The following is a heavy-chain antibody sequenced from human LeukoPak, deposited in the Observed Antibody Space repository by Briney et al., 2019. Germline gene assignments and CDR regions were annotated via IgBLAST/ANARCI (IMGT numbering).Heavy chain of an antibody. J-gene: IGHJ3*02. CDR3: ARVASGYDVFDI. Sequence: KPSETLSLTCTVSGDSVSSGSYYWSSIRQPPGKGLEWIGYIYYSGSTNYNPSLKSRVTISVDTSKNQFSLKLSSVTAADTAVFYCARVASGYDVFDIWGQGTMVTVSS. CDR2: IYYSGST. V-gene: IGHV4-61*01. CDR1: GDSVSSGSYY. D-gene: IGHD3-3*01.